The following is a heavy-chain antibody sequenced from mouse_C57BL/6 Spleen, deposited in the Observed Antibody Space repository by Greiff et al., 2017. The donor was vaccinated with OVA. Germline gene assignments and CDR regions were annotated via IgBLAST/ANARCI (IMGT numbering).Heavy chain of an antibody. CDR2: ISYDGSN. J-gene: IGHJ4*01. V-gene: IGHV3-6*01. Sequence: DVQLQESGPGLVKPSQSLSLTCSVTGYSITSGYYWNWIRQFPGNKLEWMGYISYDGSNNYNPSLKNRISITRDTSKNQFFLKLNSVTTEDTATYYCARCWYYAMDYWGQGTSVTVSS. CDR1: GYSITSGYY. CDR3: ARCWYYAMDY.